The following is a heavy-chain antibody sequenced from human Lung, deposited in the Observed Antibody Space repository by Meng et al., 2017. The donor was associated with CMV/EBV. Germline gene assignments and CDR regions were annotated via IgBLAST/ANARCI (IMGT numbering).Heavy chain of an antibody. CDR2: TSYAGTNN. D-gene: IGHD3-10*01. CDR3: AKARLWFVDLDAFDI. V-gene: IGHV3-30-3*01. CDR1: GFTFSSYA. Sequence: GESXKISCAASGFTFSSYAMHWVRQAPGKGLEWVAVTSYAGTNNNYADSVKGRFTISRDNSKNTLYLQMNSLRAEDTAVYYCAKARLWFVDLDAFDIWGQGTXV. J-gene: IGHJ3*02.